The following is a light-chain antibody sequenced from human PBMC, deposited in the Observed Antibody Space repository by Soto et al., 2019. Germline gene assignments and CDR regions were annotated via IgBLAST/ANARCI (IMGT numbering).Light chain of an antibody. CDR1: QSVSSY. J-gene: IGKJ4*02. CDR2: DAS. V-gene: IGKV3-11*01. CDR3: QQRSDWPRST. Sequence: EIVLTQSPATLSLSPGERATLSCRASQSVSSYLAWYQQKPGQAPRLLIYDASSRATGIPARFSGSGSGTDFALTISSRNPEDYAVYYCQQRSDWPRSTFGGGTKVDIK.